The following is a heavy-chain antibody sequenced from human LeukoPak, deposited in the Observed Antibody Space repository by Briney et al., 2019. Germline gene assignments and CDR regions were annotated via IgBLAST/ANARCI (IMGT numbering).Heavy chain of an antibody. Sequence: GASVKVSCKASGGTFSSYAISWVRQAPGQGLEWMGGIIPIFGTANYAQKFQGRVTITADESTSTAYMELSSLRSEDTAVYYCASERRRDCDSSRFAFDIWGQGTMVTVSS. D-gene: IGHD3-22*01. CDR1: GGTFSSYA. CDR3: ASERRRDCDSSRFAFDI. V-gene: IGHV1-69*13. CDR2: IIPIFGTA. J-gene: IGHJ3*02.